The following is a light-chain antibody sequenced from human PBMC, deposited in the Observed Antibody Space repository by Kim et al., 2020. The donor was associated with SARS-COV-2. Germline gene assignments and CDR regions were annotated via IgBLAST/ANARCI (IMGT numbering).Light chain of an antibody. CDR1: RSNIGFNP. CDR2: ANN. Sequence: QSVLTQPPSASGTPGQRVTISCSGSRSNIGFNPVSWYQQLPGTAPRLLIHANNQRPSGVPHRFSGSNSGTSASLAISGLRSEDEAEYHCAAWDDSLNGWVFGGGTQLTVL. V-gene: IGLV1-44*01. CDR3: AAWDDSLNGWV. J-gene: IGLJ3*02.